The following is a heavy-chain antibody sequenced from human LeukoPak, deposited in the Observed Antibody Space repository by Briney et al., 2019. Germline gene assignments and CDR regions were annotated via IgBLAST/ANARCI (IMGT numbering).Heavy chain of an antibody. CDR1: GFTFTAYG. V-gene: IGHV3-30*02. CDR2: VRYNGNDK. Sequence: GGSLRLSCAASGFTFTAYGMQWVRQAPGKGLEWVAFVRYNGNDKYYADSVKGRFTISRDNSKNTLYLQMNSLRAEDTAVYYCARGPIVGATGAQGDGLDYWGQGTLVTVSS. D-gene: IGHD1-26*01. CDR3: ARGPIVGATGAQGDGLDY. J-gene: IGHJ4*02.